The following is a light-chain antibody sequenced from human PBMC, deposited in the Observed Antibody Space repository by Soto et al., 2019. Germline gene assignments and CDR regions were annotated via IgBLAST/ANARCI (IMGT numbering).Light chain of an antibody. CDR1: SSDVGGYNY. Sequence: QSALTQPASVSGSPGQSITISCTGTSSDVGGYNYVSWYQQHPGKAPKLMIYDVSNRPSGVSNRFSGSKSGNTASLTISGRQAEDEADYYCSSYTSSSTYFFGTGTKLT. J-gene: IGLJ1*01. CDR3: SSYTSSSTYF. CDR2: DVS. V-gene: IGLV2-14*01.